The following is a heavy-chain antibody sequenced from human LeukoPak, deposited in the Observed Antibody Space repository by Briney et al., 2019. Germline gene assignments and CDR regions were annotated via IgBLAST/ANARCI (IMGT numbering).Heavy chain of an antibody. Sequence: ASVKVSCKASGYTFTSYGISWCDRPLAKGLSGWDGSALTMVTQTMHRSSRAESMTTDTSTSTAYMELRSLRSDDTAVYYCARAHDPNSIWGQGTLVTVSS. V-gene: IGHV1-18*01. D-gene: IGHD4-23*01. CDR2: SALTMVT. J-gene: IGHJ4*02. CDR3: ARAHDPNSI. CDR1: GYTFTSYG.